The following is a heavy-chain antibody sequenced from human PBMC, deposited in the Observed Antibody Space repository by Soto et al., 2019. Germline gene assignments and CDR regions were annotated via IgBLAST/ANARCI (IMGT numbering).Heavy chain of an antibody. Sequence: PGGSLRLSCAASGFTFSSYGMHWVRQAPGKGLEWVAVIWYDGSNKYYADSVKGRFTISRDNSKNTLYLQMNSLRAEDTAVYYCARDNLYDSSTGGFDYWGQGTLVTVS. V-gene: IGHV3-33*01. CDR2: IWYDGSNK. J-gene: IGHJ4*02. D-gene: IGHD3-22*01. CDR1: GFTFSSYG. CDR3: ARDNLYDSSTGGFDY.